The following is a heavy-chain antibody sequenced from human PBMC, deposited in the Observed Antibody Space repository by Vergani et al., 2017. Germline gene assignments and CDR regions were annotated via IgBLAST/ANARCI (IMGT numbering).Heavy chain of an antibody. J-gene: IGHJ3*02. V-gene: IGHV5-51*03. D-gene: IGHD6-19*01. CDR2: IYPGDSDT. Sequence: EVQLVQSGAEVKKPGESLKISCKGSGYSFTSYWIGWVRQMPGKGLEWIGIIYPGDSDTRYSPYFQGQVSISADKSISTAYLQWSSLKASDTAMYYCASRVFSVPYSSGWYFGSGAFDIWGQGTMVTVSS. CDR3: ASRVFSVPYSSGWYFGSGAFDI. CDR1: GYSFTSYW.